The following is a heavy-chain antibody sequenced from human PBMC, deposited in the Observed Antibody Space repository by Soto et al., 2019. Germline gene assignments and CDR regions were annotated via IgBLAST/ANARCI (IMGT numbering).Heavy chain of an antibody. CDR1: GGPFSSYT. Sequence: QVQLVQSGAEVKKPGSSVKVSCKASGGPFSSYTISWVRQAPGQGLEWMGRIIPILGIANYAQKFQGRVTITADKSTSTAYMELSSLRSEDTAVYYCARDPHSSSWYGNWFDPWGQGTLVTVSS. CDR2: IIPILGIA. D-gene: IGHD6-13*01. V-gene: IGHV1-69*08. J-gene: IGHJ5*02. CDR3: ARDPHSSSWYGNWFDP.